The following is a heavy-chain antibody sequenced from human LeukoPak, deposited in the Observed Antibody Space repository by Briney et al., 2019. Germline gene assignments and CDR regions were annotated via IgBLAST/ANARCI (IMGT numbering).Heavy chain of an antibody. J-gene: IGHJ5*02. Sequence: GASVKVSCKASGYTFTSYYMHWVRQAPGQGLEWMGIINPSGGSTSYAQKFQGRVTMTRDTSTSTVYMELSSLRSEDTAVYYCARDCSSTSCRRLNWFDPWGQGTLVTVSS. D-gene: IGHD2-2*01. CDR2: INPSGGST. CDR1: GYTFTSYY. CDR3: ARDCSSTSCRRLNWFDP. V-gene: IGHV1-46*01.